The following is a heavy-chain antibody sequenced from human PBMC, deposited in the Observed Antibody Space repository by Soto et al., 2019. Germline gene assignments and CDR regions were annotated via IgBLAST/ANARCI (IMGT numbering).Heavy chain of an antibody. Sequence: GASVKVSCKASRYTFNDYYIHWVRQAPGQGLEWMGWINPNSGGTHYAQNFQGRVTMTRDTSTSTAYMELSRLTFDDTAVYYCARDASYNDAWSAFLGRFDPCGQGTLVTVSS. CDR2: INPNSGGT. J-gene: IGHJ5*02. CDR3: ARDASYNDAWSAFLGRFDP. CDR1: RYTFNDYY. D-gene: IGHD3-3*01. V-gene: IGHV1-2*02.